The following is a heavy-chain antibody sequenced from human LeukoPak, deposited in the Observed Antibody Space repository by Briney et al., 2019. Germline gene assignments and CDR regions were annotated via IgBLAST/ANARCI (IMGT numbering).Heavy chain of an antibody. CDR3: ASERYCSGGSCLDIDY. D-gene: IGHD2-15*01. V-gene: IGHV3-30*04. CDR2: ISYDGSNK. CDR1: GFTFRSYA. J-gene: IGHJ4*02. Sequence: GRSLRLSCAASGFTFRSYAMHWVRQAPGKGLEGVAVISYDGSNKYYADSVKGRFTISRDNSKNTLYLQMNSLRAEDTAVYYCASERYCSGGSCLDIDYWGQGTLVTVSS.